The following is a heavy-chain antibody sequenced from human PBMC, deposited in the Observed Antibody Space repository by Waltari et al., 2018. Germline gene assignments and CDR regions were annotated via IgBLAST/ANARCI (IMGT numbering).Heavy chain of an antibody. D-gene: IGHD3-10*01. CDR3: ARGTRVNLVRGAEWFDF. J-gene: IGHJ5*01. CDR1: GFTVVSGYY. CDR2: AYHGGGI. Sequence: QVQLQESGPGVMKPSETLSLTCQVSGFTVVSGYYWGWIRQSPGQGLEWIGSAYHGGGIFYNPSLESRGSISLDRSESQVALEVRSLTAADTAVYYCARGTRVNLVRGAEWFDFWGPGMLVSVSS. V-gene: IGHV4-38-2*02.